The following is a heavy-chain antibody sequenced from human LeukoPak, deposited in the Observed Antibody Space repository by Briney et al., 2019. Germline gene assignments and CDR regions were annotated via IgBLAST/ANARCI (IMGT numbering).Heavy chain of an antibody. J-gene: IGHJ6*03. CDR3: ARMDHCSSTSCYSHYYYYMDV. CDR1: GFTFSSYW. V-gene: IGHV3-7*01. Sequence: GGSLRLSCAASGFTFSSYWMSWVRQAPGKGLEWVANIKQDGSEKYYVDSVKGRFTISRDNAKNSLYLQMNSLRAEDTAVYYCARMDHCSSTSCYSHYYYYMDVWGKGTTVTVSS. CDR2: IKQDGSEK. D-gene: IGHD2-2*01.